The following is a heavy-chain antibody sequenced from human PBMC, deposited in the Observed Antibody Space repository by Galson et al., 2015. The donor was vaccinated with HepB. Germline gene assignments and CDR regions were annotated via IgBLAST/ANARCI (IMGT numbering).Heavy chain of an antibody. V-gene: IGHV3-7*01. D-gene: IGHD6-19*01. CDR3: ARGAGWWDY. J-gene: IGHJ4*02. CDR1: GFPFNNYY. Sequence: LRLSCAASGFPFNNYYMSWVRLAPGKGLEWVATIKQDGSEKFYMDSVKGRFTISRDTAKNSLSLQMNSLRAEDMAVYYCARGAGWWDYWGQGTLVTVSS. CDR2: IKQDGSEK.